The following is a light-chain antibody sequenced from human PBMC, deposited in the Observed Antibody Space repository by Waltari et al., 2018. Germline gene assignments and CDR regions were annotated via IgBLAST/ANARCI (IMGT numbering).Light chain of an antibody. V-gene: IGLV1-44*01. CDR1: SSNIEIKT. CDR3: AAWDGSLNAYV. J-gene: IGLJ1*01. CDR2: SND. Sequence: QSVLTQPPSVSGTPGPRVIISCYGSSSNIEIKTVTCYQQLPGTAPKHLIYSNDQRPSGIPDRFSGSKSGSSASLAISGFQSEDEAEYHCAAWDGSLNAYVSGGGTKVTVL.